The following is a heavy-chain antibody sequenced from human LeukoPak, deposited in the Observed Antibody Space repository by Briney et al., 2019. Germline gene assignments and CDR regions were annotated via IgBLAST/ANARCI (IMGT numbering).Heavy chain of an antibody. CDR2: IRGDSSET. CDR1: GFTFSSYS. Sequence: GGSLRLSCAGFGFTFSSYSMIWVRQAPGKGLEWVSSIRGDSSETRHAGSVMGRFTVSRDNAKKSLYLQMNTLRAEDTAVYFCARGHFGVVLDYWGQGTLVTVSS. V-gene: IGHV3-21*01. CDR3: ARGHFGVVLDY. J-gene: IGHJ4*02. D-gene: IGHD3-3*01.